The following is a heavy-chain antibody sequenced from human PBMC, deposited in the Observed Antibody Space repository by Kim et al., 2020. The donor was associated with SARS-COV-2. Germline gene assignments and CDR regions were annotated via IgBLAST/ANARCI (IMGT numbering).Heavy chain of an antibody. Sequence: GESLKISCKGSGYSFISYWIGWVRQMPGKGLEWMGTIYPGDSETRNSPSFQGQVTISVDKSISTAYLQWSSLKASDTAMYYCARGEYGGYSTFDYWGQGTLVTVSS. CDR3: ARGEYGGYSTFDY. CDR1: GYSFISYW. V-gene: IGHV5-51*01. D-gene: IGHD5-12*01. J-gene: IGHJ4*02. CDR2: IYPGDSET.